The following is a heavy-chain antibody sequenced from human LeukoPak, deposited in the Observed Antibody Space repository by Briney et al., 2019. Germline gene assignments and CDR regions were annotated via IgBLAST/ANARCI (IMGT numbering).Heavy chain of an antibody. V-gene: IGHV3-43*02. CDR1: GFSFNDYV. D-gene: IGHD3-10*01. J-gene: IGHJ5*02. CDR3: VKNTGFFRGIIVPNWFDH. CDR2: IRGDGSST. Sequence: GGSLRLPCAASGFSFNDYVMHWVRQPPGKGLEWVSLIRGDGSSTDYSDSVRGRFTISRDNSRNTLYLQMNSLRPEDTAFYYCVKNTGFFRGIIVPNWFDHWGQGTLVTVSS.